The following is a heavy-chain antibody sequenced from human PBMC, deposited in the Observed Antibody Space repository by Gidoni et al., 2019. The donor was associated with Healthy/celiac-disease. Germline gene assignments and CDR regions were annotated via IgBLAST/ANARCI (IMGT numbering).Heavy chain of an antibody. CDR3: ASPSWEQQLVPIWDY. J-gene: IGHJ4*02. D-gene: IGHD6-13*01. V-gene: IGHV3-30*04. CDR2: ISYEGSNK. CDR1: GFPLRSYA. Sequence: QVQLVESGGVAVQPGRSLRLSCAASGFPLRSYAMHGVRQAPVKGLEWVAVISYEGSNKYYADSVKGRFTISRDNSKNTLYLQMNSLRDEDTAVDYCASPSWEQQLVPIWDYWGQGTLVTVSS.